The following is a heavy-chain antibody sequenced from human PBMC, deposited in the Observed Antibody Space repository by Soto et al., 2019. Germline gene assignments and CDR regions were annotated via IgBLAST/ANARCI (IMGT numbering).Heavy chain of an antibody. CDR1: DGSFSGYY. CDR2: INHSGST. J-gene: IGHJ6*02. Sequence: SETLSLTCAVYDGSFSGYYWSWIRQPPGKGLEWIGEINHSGSTNYNPSLKSRVTISVDTSKNQFSLELSSVTAADTAVYYCARVYYYDSSGYPTWAYYYYGMDVWGQGTTVTVSS. D-gene: IGHD3-22*01. CDR3: ARVYYYDSSGYPTWAYYYYGMDV. V-gene: IGHV4-34*01.